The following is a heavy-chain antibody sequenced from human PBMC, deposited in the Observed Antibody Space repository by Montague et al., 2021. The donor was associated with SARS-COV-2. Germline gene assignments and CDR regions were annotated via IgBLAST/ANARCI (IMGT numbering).Heavy chain of an antibody. CDR1: GGSFGDDH. D-gene: IGHD3-22*01. J-gene: IGHJ4*02. V-gene: IGHV4-34*01. Sequence: SETLSLTCAVYGGSFGDDHWSWIRQPPGKGLEWIGNIRQSGRTNYNPSLKSRVTISVDTSKNQFSLKLTSVTAADTGLYFCVRGHLSVSMIVVVFTSASYYFDYWGQGAQVTVSS. CDR3: VRGHLSVSMIVVVFTSASYYFDY. CDR2: IRQSGRT.